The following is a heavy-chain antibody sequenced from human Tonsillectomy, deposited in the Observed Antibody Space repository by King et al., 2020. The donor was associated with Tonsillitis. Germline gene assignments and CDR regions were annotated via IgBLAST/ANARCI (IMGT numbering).Heavy chain of an antibody. CDR1: GFSFSDYY. J-gene: IGHJ4*02. V-gene: IGHV3-11*01. CDR2: ISNSGDMI. Sequence: VQLVESGGGLVKPGGSLRLSCAASGFSFSDYYMNWIRQAPGKGLEWGSYISNSGDMIYYADSVKGRFTISRDNAKNSLYLQMNSLRAEDTATYYCARDPPVYGSSSGDFDYWGQGTLVTVSS. D-gene: IGHD6-6*01. CDR3: ARDPPVYGSSSGDFDY.